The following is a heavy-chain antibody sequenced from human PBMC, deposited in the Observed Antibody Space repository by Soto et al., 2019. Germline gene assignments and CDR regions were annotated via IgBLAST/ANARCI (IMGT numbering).Heavy chain of an antibody. V-gene: IGHV4-59*12. CDR3: ARGGSSQGDYDYYGMDV. CDR1: GGSISSYY. CDR2: IYYSGST. D-gene: IGHD6-6*01. Sequence: SETLSLTCTVSGGSISSYYWSWIRQPPGKGLEWIGYIYYSGSTNYNPSLKSRVTISVDTSKNQFSLKLSSVTAADTAVYDCARGGSSQGDYDYYGMDVWGQGTTVTVSS. J-gene: IGHJ6*02.